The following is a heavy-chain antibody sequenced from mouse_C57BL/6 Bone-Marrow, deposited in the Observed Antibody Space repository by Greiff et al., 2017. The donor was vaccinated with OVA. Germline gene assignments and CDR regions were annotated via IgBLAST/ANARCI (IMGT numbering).Heavy chain of an antibody. CDR2: IYPGSGNT. J-gene: IGHJ2*01. CDR1: GYTFTDYY. V-gene: IGHV1-76*01. Sequence: QVQLQQSGAELVRPGASVKLSCKASGYTFTDYYINWVKQRPGQGLEWIARIYPGSGNTYYNEKFKGKATLTAEKSSSTAYMQLSSLTSEDSAVYFCARGDYYGSSYDFDYWGQGTTLTVSS. D-gene: IGHD1-1*01. CDR3: ARGDYYGSSYDFDY.